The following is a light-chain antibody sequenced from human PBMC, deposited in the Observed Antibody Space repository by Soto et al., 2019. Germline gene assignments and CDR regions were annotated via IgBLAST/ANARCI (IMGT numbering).Light chain of an antibody. V-gene: IGKV3-20*01. J-gene: IGKJ2*01. CDR3: QQYGTAPYT. CDR1: QSVDTNY. CDR2: GTS. Sequence: ETVVTQSPGTLSLSPGEGATLSCRASQSVDTNYLAWYQQKPGQAPRLLIHGTSNKASGIPDRFSGSGSGTDFTLTISRLEPEDSAVYYCQQYGTAPYTFGQGTTLELK.